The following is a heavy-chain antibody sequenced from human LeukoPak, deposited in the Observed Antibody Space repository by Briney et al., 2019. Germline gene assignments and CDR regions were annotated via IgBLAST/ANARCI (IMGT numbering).Heavy chain of an antibody. V-gene: IGHV3-30*18. CDR2: ISYDGSNK. Sequence: RSGGSLRLSCAASGFTFSSYGMHWVRQAPGKGLEWVAVISYDGSNKYYADSVKGRFTISRDNSKNTQYLQMNSLRAEDTAVYYCAKGYCGGDCPFDYWGQGTLVTVSS. CDR1: GFTFSSYG. D-gene: IGHD2-21*01. CDR3: AKGYCGGDCPFDY. J-gene: IGHJ4*02.